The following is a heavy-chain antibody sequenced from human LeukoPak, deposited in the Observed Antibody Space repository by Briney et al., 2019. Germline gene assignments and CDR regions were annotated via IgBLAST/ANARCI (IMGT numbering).Heavy chain of an antibody. Sequence: ASVKVSCKAFGYTFTSYAMHWVRQAPGQGLEWMGWMNAGNGNTKYSQKFQGRVSISRDTSATTAYMELSSLTSEDTAVYYCARDATYCRGSTCSYYGLDVWGQGTTVTVSS. CDR1: GYTFTSYA. D-gene: IGHD2-15*01. CDR3: ARDATYCRGSTCSYYGLDV. V-gene: IGHV1-3*01. J-gene: IGHJ6*02. CDR2: MNAGNGNT.